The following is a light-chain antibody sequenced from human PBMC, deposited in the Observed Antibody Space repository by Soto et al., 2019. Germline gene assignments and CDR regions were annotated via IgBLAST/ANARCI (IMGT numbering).Light chain of an antibody. V-gene: IGKV3-20*01. CDR1: QSVSSTY. J-gene: IGKJ5*01. Sequence: ELVLTQSPGTLSLSPGERATLSCRASQSVSSTYLAWYQQKPGQAPRLLIYAASNRAPGIPDRFSGSGSGTDFTLTISRLEPEDFAVYYCQQYGSSFITFGQGTRLEI. CDR2: AAS. CDR3: QQYGSSFIT.